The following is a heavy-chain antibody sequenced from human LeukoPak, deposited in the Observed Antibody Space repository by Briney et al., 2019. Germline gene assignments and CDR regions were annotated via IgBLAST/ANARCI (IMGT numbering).Heavy chain of an antibody. CDR1: GYTFTGCY. D-gene: IGHD3-16*01. CDR3: ARHSPYYDYVWGSPEDFDY. Sequence: ASVKVSCKASGYTFTGCYMHWVRQAPGQGLEWMGWINPNSGGTNYAQKFQGRVTMTRDTSISTAYMELSRLRSDDTAVYYCARHSPYYDYVWGSPEDFDYWGQGTLVTVSS. V-gene: IGHV1-2*02. CDR2: INPNSGGT. J-gene: IGHJ4*02.